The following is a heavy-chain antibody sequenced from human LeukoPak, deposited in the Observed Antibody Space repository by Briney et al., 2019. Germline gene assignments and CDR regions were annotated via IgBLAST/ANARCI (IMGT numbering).Heavy chain of an antibody. D-gene: IGHD6-19*01. V-gene: IGHV4-34*01. CDR3: ARGGRSGLTY. Sequence: SETLSLTCAVYGGSFSGYYWSWIRQPPGKGLEWIGEINHSGSTNYNPSLKSRVTISVDTPKNQFSLKLSSVTAADTAVYYCARGGRSGLTYWGQGTLVTVSS. J-gene: IGHJ4*02. CDR1: GGSFSGYY. CDR2: INHSGST.